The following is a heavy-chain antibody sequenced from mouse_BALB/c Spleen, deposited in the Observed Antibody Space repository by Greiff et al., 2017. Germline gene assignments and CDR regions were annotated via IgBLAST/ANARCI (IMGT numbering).Heavy chain of an antibody. CDR1: GFTFSDYG. V-gene: IGHV5-15*02. CDR2: ISNLAYSI. D-gene: IGHD1-2*01. J-gene: IGHJ4*01. CDR3: ARELRPGAMDY. Sequence: EVKLMESGGGLVQPGGSRKLSCAASGFTFSDYGMAWVRQAPGKGPEWVAFISNLAYSIYYADTVTGRFTISRENAKNTLYLEMSSLRSEDTAMYYCARELRPGAMDYWGQGTSVTVSS.